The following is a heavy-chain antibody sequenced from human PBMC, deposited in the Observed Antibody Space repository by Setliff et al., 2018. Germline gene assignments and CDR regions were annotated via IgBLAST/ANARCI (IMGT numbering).Heavy chain of an antibody. J-gene: IGHJ4*02. CDR2: IWYDGSNE. V-gene: IGHV3-30*02. CDR3: ARTCSGSGCYAGLES. CDR1: GFTFNSYS. Sequence: PGGSLRLSCAASGFTFNSYSINWVRQAPGKGLEWVAFIWYDGSNEHYGDSVKGRFTISRDNSKNTVYLQMDSLRPEDTAVYYCARTCSGSGCYAGLESWGQGTPVTVSS. D-gene: IGHD2-15*01.